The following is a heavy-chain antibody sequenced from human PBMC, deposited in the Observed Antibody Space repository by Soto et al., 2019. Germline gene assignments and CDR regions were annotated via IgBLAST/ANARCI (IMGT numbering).Heavy chain of an antibody. D-gene: IGHD1-7*01. V-gene: IGHV1-69*13. CDR2: IIPIFGTA. CDR1: GGTFSSYA. J-gene: IGHJ6*02. Sequence: SVKVSCKASGGTFSSYAISWVRQAPGQGLEWMGGIIPIFGTANYAQKFQGRVTITADESTSTAYMELSSLRSEDTAVYYRARGSYNWNYVAAFPMDVWGQGTTVTVSS. CDR3: ARGSYNWNYVAAFPMDV.